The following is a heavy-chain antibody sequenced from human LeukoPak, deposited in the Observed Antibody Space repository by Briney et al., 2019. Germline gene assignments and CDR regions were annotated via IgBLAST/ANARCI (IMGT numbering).Heavy chain of an antibody. Sequence: PSETLSLTCAVYGGSFSGYYWSWLRQSPGKGLEWIGEVSHRGWTKYNPSLKSRVTISADTSNNQFSLKMNSVTAADTAVYYCARGPPYEDDSSGYYRFDYWGQGTLVTVSS. CDR3: ARGPPYEDDSSGYYRFDY. CDR2: VSHRGWT. CDR1: GGSFSGYY. D-gene: IGHD3-22*01. J-gene: IGHJ4*02. V-gene: IGHV4-34*01.